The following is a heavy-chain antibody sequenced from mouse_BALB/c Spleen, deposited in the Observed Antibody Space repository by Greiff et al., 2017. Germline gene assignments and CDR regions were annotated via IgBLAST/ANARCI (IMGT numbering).Heavy chain of an antibody. CDR3: VPDYYGSSYAMDY. J-gene: IGHJ4*01. Sequence: VKLQQSGPELVKPGASVKISCKASGYAFSSSWMNWVKQRPGQGLEWIGRIYPGDGDTNYNGKFKGKATLTADKSSSTAYMQLSSLTSVDSAVYFCVPDYYGSSYAMDYWGQGTSVTVSS. CDR2: IYPGDGDT. D-gene: IGHD1-1*01. CDR1: GYAFSSSW. V-gene: IGHV1-82*01.